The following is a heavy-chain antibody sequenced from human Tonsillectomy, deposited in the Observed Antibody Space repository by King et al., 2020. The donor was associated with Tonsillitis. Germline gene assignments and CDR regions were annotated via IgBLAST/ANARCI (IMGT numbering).Heavy chain of an antibody. CDR2: ISSGGTYT. Sequence: VQLEESGGGLVKPGGSLRLSCVASGFTLSDYSMNWVRQAPGKGLEWVSFISSGGTYTYYADSLKGRFTISRDNARNSLYLQMNSLTAEDTAVYYCARDLPVPAIHGYYGMDVWGQGTTVTVSS. V-gene: IGHV3-21*01. CDR3: ARDLPVPAIHGYYGMDV. D-gene: IGHD2-2*01. CDR1: GFTLSDYS. J-gene: IGHJ6*02.